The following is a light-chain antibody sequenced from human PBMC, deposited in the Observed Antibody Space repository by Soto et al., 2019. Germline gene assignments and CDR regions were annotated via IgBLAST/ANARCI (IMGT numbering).Light chain of an antibody. V-gene: IGLV7-46*01. Sequence: QTVVTQEPSLTVSPGGTVTLTCGSSTGAVTSGHYPYWFQQKPGQAPRTLIYDTSNKHSWTPARFSGSLLGGKAALALSGAQPEDEAEYYCVLSYRGARSVVFGGGTKLTVL. CDR1: TGAVTSGHY. CDR2: DTS. CDR3: VLSYRGARSVV. J-gene: IGLJ2*01.